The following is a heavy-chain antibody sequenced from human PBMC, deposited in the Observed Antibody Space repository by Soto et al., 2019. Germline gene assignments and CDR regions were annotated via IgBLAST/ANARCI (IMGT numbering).Heavy chain of an antibody. CDR1: GFTFSDYY. V-gene: IGHV3-11*01. J-gene: IGHJ4*02. Sequence: LRLSCAASGFTFSDYYMSCIRQPPGKGLEWVSYISSSGSTIYYADSVKGRFTISRDKAKNSLYLQMNSLRAEDTAVYYCARDQSGSYFDYCGQRTLVTVSS. CDR3: ARDQSGSYFDY. CDR2: ISSSGSTI. D-gene: IGHD1-26*01.